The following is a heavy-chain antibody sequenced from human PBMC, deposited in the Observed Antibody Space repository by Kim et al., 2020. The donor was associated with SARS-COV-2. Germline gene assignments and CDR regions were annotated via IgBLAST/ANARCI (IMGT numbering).Heavy chain of an antibody. CDR3: ARAVDYYYDSSGYQLDY. D-gene: IGHD3-22*01. CDR1: GYTFTSYY. CDR2: INPSGGST. V-gene: IGHV1-46*01. J-gene: IGHJ4*02. Sequence: ASVKVSCKASGYTFTSYYMHWVRQAPGQGLEWMGIINPSGGSTSYAQKFQGRVTMTRDTSTSTVYMELSSLRSEDTAVYYCARAVDYYYDSSGYQLDYWGQGTLVTVSS.